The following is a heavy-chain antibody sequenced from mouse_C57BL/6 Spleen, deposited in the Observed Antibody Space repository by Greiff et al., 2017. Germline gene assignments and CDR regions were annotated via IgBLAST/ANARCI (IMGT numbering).Heavy chain of an antibody. Sequence: ESGPGLVKPSQSLSLTCSVTGYSITSGYYWNWIRQFPGNKLEWMGYISYDGSNNYNPSLKNRISITRDPSKNQFFLKLNSVTTEDTATYYWTRNYGNYFDYWGQGTTLTVSS. CDR2: ISYDGSN. CDR3: TRNYGNYFDY. J-gene: IGHJ2*01. CDR1: GYSITSGYY. D-gene: IGHD1-1*01. V-gene: IGHV3-6*01.